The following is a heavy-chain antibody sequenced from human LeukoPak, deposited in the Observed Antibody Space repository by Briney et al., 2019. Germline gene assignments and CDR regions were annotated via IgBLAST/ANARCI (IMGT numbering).Heavy chain of an antibody. CDR2: ISGSGGST. CDR3: AKGNRVTIFGVVPWYFDL. Sequence: PGGSLRLSCAASGFTFDDYAMHWVRQFPGKGLEWVAGISGSGGSTYYADSVKGRFTISRDNSKNTLYLQMNSLRAEDTAVYYCAKGNRVTIFGVVPWYFDLWGRGTLVTVSS. J-gene: IGHJ2*01. D-gene: IGHD3-3*01. CDR1: GFTFDDYA. V-gene: IGHV3-23*01.